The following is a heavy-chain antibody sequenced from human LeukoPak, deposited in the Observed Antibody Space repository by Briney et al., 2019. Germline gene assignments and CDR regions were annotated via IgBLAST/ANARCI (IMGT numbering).Heavy chain of an antibody. Sequence: GGSLRLSCAASGFTFTYAWMSWVRQAPGKGLEWVSYISGSSIYTRYADSVKGRFTISRDNAKNSLYLQMNSLRAEDTALYYCVRDISGYYFDYWGQGTLVTVSS. V-gene: IGHV3-11*05. CDR2: ISGSSIYT. CDR3: VRDISGYYFDY. CDR1: GFTFTYAW. J-gene: IGHJ4*02. D-gene: IGHD3-22*01.